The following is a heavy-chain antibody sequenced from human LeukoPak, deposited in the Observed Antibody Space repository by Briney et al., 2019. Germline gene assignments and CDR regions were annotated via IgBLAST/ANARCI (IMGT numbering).Heavy chain of an antibody. CDR1: GGSISSYY. Sequence: SETLSLTCTVSGGSISSYYWSWIRQPPGKGLEWIGYIYYSGSTNYNPSLKSRVTISVDTSKNQFSLKLSSVTAADTAVCYCARSPLYYGSGDYYYYYYMDVWGKGTTVTVSS. V-gene: IGHV4-59*01. D-gene: IGHD3-10*01. CDR2: IYYSGST. J-gene: IGHJ6*03. CDR3: ARSPLYYGSGDYYYYYYMDV.